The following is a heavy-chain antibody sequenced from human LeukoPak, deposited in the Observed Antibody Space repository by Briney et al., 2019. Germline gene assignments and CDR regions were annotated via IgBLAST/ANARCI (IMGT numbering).Heavy chain of an antibody. D-gene: IGHD5-24*01. J-gene: IGHJ5*02. Sequence: GGSLRLSCGASGFTFSSFGMSWVRQAPGKGLEWVSTISGSGDTTSYADSVKGRFTISRDNSKNTLYLQMSSLRAEDTAIYYCAKDRQMATIQNWFDPWGQGTLVTVSS. CDR2: ISGSGDTT. CDR3: AKDRQMATIQNWFDP. CDR1: GFTFSSFG. V-gene: IGHV3-23*01.